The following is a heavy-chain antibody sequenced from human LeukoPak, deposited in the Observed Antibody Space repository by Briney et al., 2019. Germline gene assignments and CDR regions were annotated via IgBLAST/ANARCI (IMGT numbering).Heavy chain of an antibody. D-gene: IGHD3-10*01. V-gene: IGHV3-30*03. Sequence: PGRSLRLSCAASGFTFSTYGMDWVRQAPGKGLEWVAVISYDGSNKYYADSVKGRFTISRDNSKNTLYLQMNSLRAEDTAVYYCARLRGNTMVEYWGQGTLVTVSS. CDR1: GFTFSTYG. J-gene: IGHJ4*02. CDR2: ISYDGSNK. CDR3: ARLRGNTMVEY.